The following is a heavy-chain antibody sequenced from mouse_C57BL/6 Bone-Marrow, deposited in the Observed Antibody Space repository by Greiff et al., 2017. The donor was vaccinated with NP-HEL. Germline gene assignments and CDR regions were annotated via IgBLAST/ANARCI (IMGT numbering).Heavy chain of an antibody. CDR1: GFTFSDYG. J-gene: IGHJ2*01. Sequence: EVHLVESGGGLVKPGGSLKLSCAASGFTFSDYGMHWVRQAPEKGLEWVAYISSGSSTIYYADTVKGRFTISSDNAKTTLFLQRTSLRSEDTTMYYCAGNYGSGHDYWGQGTTLTVSS. V-gene: IGHV5-17*01. D-gene: IGHD1-1*01. CDR3: AGNYGSGHDY. CDR2: ISSGSSTI.